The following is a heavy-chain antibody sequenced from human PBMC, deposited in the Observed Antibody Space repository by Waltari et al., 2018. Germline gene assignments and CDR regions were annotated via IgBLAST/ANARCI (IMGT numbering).Heavy chain of an antibody. D-gene: IGHD5-12*01. CDR1: GFTFSSYA. J-gene: IGHJ4*02. Sequence: EVQLLESGGGLVQPGGSLRLSCAASGFTFSSYAMSWVRQAPGKGLGWVSAISGSGGSTYYADSVKGRFTISRDNSKNTLYLQMNSLRAEDTAVYYCAKDIFRDGYNYWDYWGQGTLVTVSS. V-gene: IGHV3-23*01. CDR3: AKDIFRDGYNYWDY. CDR2: ISGSGGST.